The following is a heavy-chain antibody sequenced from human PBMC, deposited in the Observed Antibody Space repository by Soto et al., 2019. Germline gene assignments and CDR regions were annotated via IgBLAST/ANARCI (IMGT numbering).Heavy chain of an antibody. J-gene: IGHJ4*02. V-gene: IGHV4-39*01. Sequence: PSETLSLTCSVSGGSVSSSSYYWGWIRQPAGKGLEWIGSIYYSGGTYYNPSLKSRVTMSVDTSKNQFSLKVNSVTAADTAVYYCVRHAQWIIRAYWGQGSLVTVSS. D-gene: IGHD5-12*01. CDR1: GGSVSSSSYY. CDR3: VRHAQWIIRAY. CDR2: IYYSGGT.